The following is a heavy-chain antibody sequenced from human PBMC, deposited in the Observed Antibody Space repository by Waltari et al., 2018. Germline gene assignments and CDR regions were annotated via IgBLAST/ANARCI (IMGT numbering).Heavy chain of an antibody. CDR3: ARVARKTYSSPVPGRDYYYGMDV. CDR1: GFTFDDYA. D-gene: IGHD3-22*01. J-gene: IGHJ6*02. Sequence: EVQLVESGGGLVQPGRSLRLSCAASGFTFDDYAMHWVRQAPGKGLAGVTGISWNSGSIGYADSVKGRFTISRDNAKNTVYLQMKSLRAEDTAVYFCARVARKTYSSPVPGRDYYYGMDVWGLGTTVTVSS. V-gene: IGHV3-9*01. CDR2: ISWNSGSI.